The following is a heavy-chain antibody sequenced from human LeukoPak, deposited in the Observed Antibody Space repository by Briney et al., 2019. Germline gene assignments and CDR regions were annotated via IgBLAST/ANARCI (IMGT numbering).Heavy chain of an antibody. CDR3: AKGYCSSTSCFSDY. D-gene: IGHD2-2*01. CDR1: GFTVSLTF. CDR2: ISWNSGSI. Sequence: GGSLRLSCAASGFTVSLTFINWLRQAPGKGLQWVSGISWNSGSIGYADSVKGRFTISRDNAKNSLYLQMNILRPEDTALYYCAKGYCSSTSCFSDYWGQGTLVTVSS. V-gene: IGHV3-9*01. J-gene: IGHJ4*02.